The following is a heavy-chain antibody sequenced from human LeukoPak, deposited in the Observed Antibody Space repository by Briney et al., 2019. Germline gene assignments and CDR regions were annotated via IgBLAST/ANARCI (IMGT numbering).Heavy chain of an antibody. CDR1: GYTFTTYY. J-gene: IGHJ6*03. CDR2: INPSGGST. CDR3: ARGGDFYYYYMDV. D-gene: IGHD2-15*01. Sequence: ASVTVSCKASGYTFTTYYIHWVRQAPGQGLEWMGIINPSGGSTSFAQKFQGRLTMTRDTSTSTVYMELSSLSSEDTAVYYCARGGDFYYYYMDVWGKGTTVTVPS. V-gene: IGHV1-46*01.